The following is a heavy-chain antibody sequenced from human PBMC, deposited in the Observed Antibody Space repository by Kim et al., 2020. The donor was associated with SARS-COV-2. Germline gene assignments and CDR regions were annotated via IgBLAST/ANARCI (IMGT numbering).Heavy chain of an antibody. D-gene: IGHD4-17*01. V-gene: IGHV5-51*01. J-gene: IGHJ6*02. CDR3: ARRLEYYYYGLDV. Sequence: YSPSFQGQVTISADKSISTAYLQWSSLKASDTAMYYCARRLEYYYYGLDVWGQGTTVTVSS.